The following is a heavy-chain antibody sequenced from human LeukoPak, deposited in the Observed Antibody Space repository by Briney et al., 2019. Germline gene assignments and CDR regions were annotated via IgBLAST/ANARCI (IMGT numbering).Heavy chain of an antibody. Sequence: AAVKVSCKAAGYTFTGYYMNRGRQAPGQGDEWKGWINVNSGGTNYVQKVQGRVTITRDTSISTAYMELSRLRANDTAAYYCARGSIITVAGTHLAYWGERTPVTVSS. D-gene: IGHD6-19*01. CDR3: ARGSIITVAGTHLAY. V-gene: IGHV1-2*02. J-gene: IGHJ4*01. CDR1: GYTFTGYY. CDR2: INVNSGGT.